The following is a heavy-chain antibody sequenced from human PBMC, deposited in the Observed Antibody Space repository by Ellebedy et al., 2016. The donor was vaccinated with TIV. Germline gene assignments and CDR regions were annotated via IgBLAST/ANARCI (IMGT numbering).Heavy chain of an antibody. CDR2: ITSSSNT. CDR1: GFKFSDYQ. CDR3: VSSSPVIDY. Sequence: GESLKISCAASGFKFSDYQMSWIRQAPGKGLEWVSYITSSSNTNYADSVKGRFTISRDNARNSLYLQMNSLRGEDTAVYYCVSSSPVIDYWGQGTLVTVSS. D-gene: IGHD6-13*01. J-gene: IGHJ4*02. V-gene: IGHV3-11*06.